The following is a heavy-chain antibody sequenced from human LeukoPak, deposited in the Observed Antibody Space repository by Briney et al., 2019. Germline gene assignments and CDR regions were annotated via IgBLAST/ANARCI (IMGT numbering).Heavy chain of an antibody. CDR3: ASYDKPSPFDY. D-gene: IGHD3-22*01. CDR2: IYHSGST. CDR1: GGSISSSNW. J-gene: IGHJ4*02. V-gene: IGHV4-4*02. Sequence: SETLSLTCAVSGGSISSSNWWSWIRQPPGKGLEWIGEIYHSGSTNYNPSLKSRVTISVDKSKTQFSLKLSSVTAADTAVYYCASYDKPSPFDYWGQGIMVTVSS.